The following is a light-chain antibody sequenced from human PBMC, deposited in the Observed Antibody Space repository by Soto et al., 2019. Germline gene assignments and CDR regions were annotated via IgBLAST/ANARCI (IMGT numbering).Light chain of an antibody. J-gene: IGKJ2*01. CDR2: EAS. V-gene: IGKV2D-29*01. CDR1: QRHVNRDGKSH. Sequence: ITLTQTPYALSVSPGQPASLSCRSSQRHVNRDGKSHLHWYLQKPGQPPQLLIYEASNRFSGVPDRFSGSGSGTDFTLKISRVEADDVGVYYCMQNIKLPDTFGQGTKVDIK. CDR3: MQNIKLPDT.